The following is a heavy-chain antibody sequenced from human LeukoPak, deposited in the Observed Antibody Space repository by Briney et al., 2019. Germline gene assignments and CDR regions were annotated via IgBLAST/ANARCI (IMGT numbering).Heavy chain of an antibody. J-gene: IGHJ6*03. V-gene: IGHV1-69*13. Sequence: ASVKVSCKASGGTFSSYAISWVRQAPGQGLEWMGGIIPIFGTANYAQKFQGRVTITADESTSTAYMELSSLRSEDTAVYYCARDYYDSSGYPGDYYYMDVWGKGTTVTISS. D-gene: IGHD3-22*01. CDR3: ARDYYDSSGYPGDYYYMDV. CDR2: IIPIFGTA. CDR1: GGTFSSYA.